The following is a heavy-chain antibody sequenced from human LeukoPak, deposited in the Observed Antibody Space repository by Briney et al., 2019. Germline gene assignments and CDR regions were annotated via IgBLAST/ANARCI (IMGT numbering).Heavy chain of an antibody. V-gene: IGHV2-5*01. CDR3: AHSAMATKPYYFDY. D-gene: IGHD5-24*01. Sequence: SGPTLVKPTQTLTLTCTFSGFSLSTSGVGAGWIRQPPGKALEWLALIYWNDDKRYSPSLKSRLTITKDTSKNQVVLTMTNVDPVDTATYYCAHSAMATKPYYFDYWGQGTLVTVSS. CDR2: IYWNDDK. J-gene: IGHJ4*02. CDR1: GFSLSTSGVG.